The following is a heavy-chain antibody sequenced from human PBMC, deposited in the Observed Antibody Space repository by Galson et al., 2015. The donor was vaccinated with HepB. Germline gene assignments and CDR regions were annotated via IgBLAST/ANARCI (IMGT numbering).Heavy chain of an antibody. D-gene: IGHD2-21*02. J-gene: IGHJ4*02. CDR3: ARDARAGRTAFDY. V-gene: IGHV1-69*13. CDR2: IIPIFGTA. Sequence: SVKVSCKASGGTFSSYAISWVRQAPGQGLEWMGGIIPIFGTANYAQKFQGRVTITADESTSTAYMELSSLRSEDTAVYYCARDARAGRTAFDYWGQGTLVTVSS. CDR1: GGTFSSYA.